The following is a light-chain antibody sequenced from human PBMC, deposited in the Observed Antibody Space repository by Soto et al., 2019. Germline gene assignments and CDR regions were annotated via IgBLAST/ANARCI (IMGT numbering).Light chain of an antibody. CDR3: CSYAGGPEV. V-gene: IGLV2-11*01. CDR2: GVS. CDR1: SSDVGGYKY. Sequence: QSALTQPRSVSGSPGQSVTISCTGTSSDVGGYKYVSWYQQKPGKAPKLIIYGVSRWPSGVPNRFSGSKSGNRASLTISRLQAEDEGDYYCCSYAGGPEVFGTGTKLTVL. J-gene: IGLJ1*01.